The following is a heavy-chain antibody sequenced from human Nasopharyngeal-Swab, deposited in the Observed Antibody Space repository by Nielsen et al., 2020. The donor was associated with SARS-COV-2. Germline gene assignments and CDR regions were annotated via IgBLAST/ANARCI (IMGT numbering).Heavy chain of an antibody. CDR1: GFTFSSYA. CDR2: ISYDGSNK. V-gene: IGHV3-30-3*01. Sequence: GESLKISCAASGFTFSSYAMHWVRQAPGKGLEWVAVISYDGSNKYYADSVKGRFTISRDNSKNTLYLQMNSLRAEDTAVYYCARSIAAWGKDYWGQGTLVTVSS. CDR3: ARSIAAWGKDY. J-gene: IGHJ4*02. D-gene: IGHD6-13*01.